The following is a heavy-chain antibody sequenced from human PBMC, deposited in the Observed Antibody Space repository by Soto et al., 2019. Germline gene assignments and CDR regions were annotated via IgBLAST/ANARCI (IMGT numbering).Heavy chain of an antibody. V-gene: IGHV4-59*01. CDR1: GGSISSYY. D-gene: IGHD2-2*01. Sequence: SETLCLTCTVSGGSISSYYWSXIRQPXGKGLXXIGYIYYSGRTNYNPSLKSRGTKSGDTSKNQFSLKLSSVTAADTAVYYCARGNLGYCSSTSCYYYYYGMDVWGQGTTVTVSS. CDR2: IYYSGRT. J-gene: IGHJ6*02. CDR3: ARGNLGYCSSTSCYYYYYGMDV.